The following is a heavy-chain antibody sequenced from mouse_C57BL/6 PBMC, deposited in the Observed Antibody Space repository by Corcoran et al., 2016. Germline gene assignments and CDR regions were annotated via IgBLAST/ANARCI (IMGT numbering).Heavy chain of an antibody. CDR1: GYSFTSYY. D-gene: IGHD1-1*01. CDR2: IYPGSGNT. CDR3: ARLLRSAMDY. Sequence: QVQLRQSGPELVKPGASVKISCTASGYSFTSYYIHWVKQRPGQGLEGLGWIYPGSGNTKYNEKFKGKATLTAGTSSSTAYMQLSSLTSEDSAVYYCARLLRSAMDYWGQGTSVTVSS. V-gene: IGHV1-66*01. J-gene: IGHJ4*01.